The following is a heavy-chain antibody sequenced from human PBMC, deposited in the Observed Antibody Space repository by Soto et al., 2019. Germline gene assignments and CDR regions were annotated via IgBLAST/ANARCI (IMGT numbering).Heavy chain of an antibody. J-gene: IGHJ4*02. D-gene: IGHD1-20*01. CDR3: ASGAYNWNDYAY. CDR1: GYSFTNHE. V-gene: IGHV1-8*01. Sequence: QVPLVQSGAEVKKPGASVKVSCKASGYSFTNHEITWVRQATGQGLEWMGWMSPKRGNTAYAQKFQGRLAMTRNTSISTAYLELSSLTSEDTGVYYCASGAYNWNDYAYWGQGTLVSVSS. CDR2: MSPKRGNT.